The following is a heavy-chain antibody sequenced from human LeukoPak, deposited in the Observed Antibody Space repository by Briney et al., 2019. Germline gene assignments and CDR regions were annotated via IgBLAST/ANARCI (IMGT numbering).Heavy chain of an antibody. D-gene: IGHD6-19*01. CDR3: ATDGQSSGWYGFDY. J-gene: IGHJ4*02. Sequence: PGRSLRLSCAASGFTFSSYGMHWVRQAPGKGLEWVASISYDGTNKYYVDSVRGRFTVSRDTSKNTLFLQMNSLRTEDTAVYYCATDGQSSGWYGFDYWGQGTLVTVSS. V-gene: IGHV3-30*03. CDR2: ISYDGTNK. CDR1: GFTFSSYG.